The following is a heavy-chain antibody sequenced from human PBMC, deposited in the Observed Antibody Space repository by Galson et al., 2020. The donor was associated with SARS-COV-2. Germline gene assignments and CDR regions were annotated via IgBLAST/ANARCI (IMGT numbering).Heavy chain of an antibody. J-gene: IGHJ3*02. D-gene: IGHD1-7*01. CDR1: GFTFSDYY. Sequence: GGSLRLSCAASGFTFSDYYMSWIRQAPGKGLEWVSYISSSGSTIYYADSVKGRFTISRDNAKNSLYLQMNSLRAKDTAVYYCARKTQTYNWNYGDDAFDIWGQGTMVTVSS. CDR2: ISSSGSTI. CDR3: ARKTQTYNWNYGDDAFDI. V-gene: IGHV3-11*01.